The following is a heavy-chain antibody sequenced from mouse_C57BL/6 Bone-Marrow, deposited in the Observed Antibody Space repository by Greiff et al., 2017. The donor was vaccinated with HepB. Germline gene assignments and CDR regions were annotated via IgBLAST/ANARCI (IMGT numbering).Heavy chain of an antibody. Sequence: VQLKQSGPELVKPGASVKMSCMASGYTFTDYYMHWVKQSHGKSLEWIGYIYPNNGGNGYNQKFKGKATLTVDKSSSTAYMELRSLTSEDSAVYYCASKDSSGYVYYAMDYWGQGTSVTVSS. V-gene: IGHV1-34*01. CDR2: IYPNNGGN. J-gene: IGHJ4*01. CDR3: ASKDSSGYVYYAMDY. CDR1: GYTFTDYY. D-gene: IGHD3-2*02.